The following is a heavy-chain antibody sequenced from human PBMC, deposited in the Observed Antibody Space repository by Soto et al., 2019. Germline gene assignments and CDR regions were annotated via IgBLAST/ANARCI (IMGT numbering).Heavy chain of an antibody. CDR1: GGSFSGYY. D-gene: IGHD3-22*01. Sequence: PSETLSLTCAVYGGSFSGYYWSWIRQPPGKGLEWIGEINHSGSTNYNPSLKSRVTISVDTSKNQFSLKLSSVTAADTAVYYCARGHINYDSSEAQKSHFDYWGQGTLVTVSS. CDR3: ARGHINYDSSEAQKSHFDY. J-gene: IGHJ4*02. V-gene: IGHV4-34*01. CDR2: INHSGST.